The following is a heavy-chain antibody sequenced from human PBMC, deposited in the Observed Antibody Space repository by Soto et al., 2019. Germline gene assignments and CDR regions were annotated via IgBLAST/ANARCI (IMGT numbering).Heavy chain of an antibody. Sequence: GASVKVSCKASGYTFTRYGISWVRQAPGQGLEWMGWISAYNGNTNYAQKLQGRVTMTTDTSTSTAYMELRSLRSDDTAVYYCARDLGSYDILTGYSFWGQGTLVTVSS. V-gene: IGHV1-18*01. J-gene: IGHJ4*02. D-gene: IGHD3-9*01. CDR2: ISAYNGNT. CDR1: GYTFTRYG. CDR3: ARDLGSYDILTGYSF.